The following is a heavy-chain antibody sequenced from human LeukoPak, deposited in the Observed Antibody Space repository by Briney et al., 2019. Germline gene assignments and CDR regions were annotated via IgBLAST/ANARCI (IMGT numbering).Heavy chain of an antibody. CDR3: AREGSLYNYDTSGYYFLDY. V-gene: IGHV1-18*04. D-gene: IGHD3-22*01. J-gene: IGHJ4*02. CDR2: ISAHSGNT. CDR1: GYTFSDYY. Sequence: ASAKGSCKASGYTFSDYYIHWVRQAPGLGLEWMGRISAHSGNTNYAQKLQGRATMTTDTSTSTAYMELKSLRSDDTAVYYCAREGSLYNYDTSGYYFLDYWGQGSLVTVSS.